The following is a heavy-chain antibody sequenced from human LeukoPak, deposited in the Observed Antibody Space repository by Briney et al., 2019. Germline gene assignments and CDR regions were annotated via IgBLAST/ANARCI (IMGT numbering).Heavy chain of an antibody. CDR1: GGSISSHY. Sequence: SEALSLTCTVSGGSISSHYWSWIRQPPGRGLEWIGYIYYSGSTNYNPSLNSRVPISVDTSKNQFSLKLSSVSAADTAVYYCARAHLSHYDFWSGYYLPSLGATPYYYYYMDVWGKGTTVTVSS. CDR2: IYYSGST. V-gene: IGHV4-59*11. J-gene: IGHJ6*03. CDR3: ARAHLSHYDFWSGYYLPSLGATPYYYYYMDV. D-gene: IGHD3-3*01.